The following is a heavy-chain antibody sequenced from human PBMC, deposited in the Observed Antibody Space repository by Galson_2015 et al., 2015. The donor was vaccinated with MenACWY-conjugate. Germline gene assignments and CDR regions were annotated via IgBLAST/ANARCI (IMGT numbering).Heavy chain of an antibody. CDR3: AKTRGASFYFDS. CDR2: ISTGGSST. CDR1: GITFSSYA. J-gene: IGHJ4*02. Sequence: SLRLSCAASGITFSSYAMSWVRQAPGKGLEWVSSISTGGSSTYYADSVKDRFTISRDNAKNTLYLQMNSLRPEDTAVFYCAKTRGASFYFDSWGQGTLVTVSS. D-gene: IGHD1-26*01. V-gene: IGHV3-23*01.